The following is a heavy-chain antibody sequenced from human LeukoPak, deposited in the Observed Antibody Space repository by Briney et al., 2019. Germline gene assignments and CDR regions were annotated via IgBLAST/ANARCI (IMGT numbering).Heavy chain of an antibody. J-gene: IGHJ4*02. D-gene: IGHD2-15*01. Sequence: GGSLRLSCAASGFTFSTYAMHWVRQAPGKGLEYVSSITSNGDNTFYANSVKGRFTISRDNSKNTLYLQMGSLRAADMAVYYCARDRSGSGDYWGQGTLVTVSS. CDR3: ARDRSGSGDY. CDR1: GFTFSTYA. CDR2: ITSNGDNT. V-gene: IGHV3-64*01.